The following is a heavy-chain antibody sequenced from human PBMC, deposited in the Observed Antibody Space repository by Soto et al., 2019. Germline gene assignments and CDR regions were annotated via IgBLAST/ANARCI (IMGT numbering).Heavy chain of an antibody. CDR1: GFTFSSYS. V-gene: IGHV3-48*02. Sequence: GGSLRLSCAASGFTFSSYSMNWVRQAPGKGLEWVSYISSSSSSTIYYADSVKGRFTISRDNAKNSLYLQMNSLRDEDTAVYYCARSQAAFKYYDFWSGYPNWFDPWGQGTLVTVSS. CDR3: ARSQAAFKYYDFWSGYPNWFDP. J-gene: IGHJ5*02. CDR2: ISSSSSSTI. D-gene: IGHD3-3*01.